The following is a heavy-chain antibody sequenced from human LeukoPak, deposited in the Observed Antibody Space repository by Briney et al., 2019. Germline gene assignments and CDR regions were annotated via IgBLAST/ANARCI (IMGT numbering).Heavy chain of an antibody. CDR1: GFTFSNYP. V-gene: IGHV3-30-3*01. Sequence: QTGGSLRLSCAASGFTFSNYPIHWVRQAPGKGLEWVAVISYVQSDKFYADSVKGRFTISRDNSKNTLYLQMNSLRPEDTAVYYCARDFRGSIDYWGQGTLVTVSS. J-gene: IGHJ4*02. D-gene: IGHD3-10*01. CDR2: ISYVQSDK. CDR3: ARDFRGSIDY.